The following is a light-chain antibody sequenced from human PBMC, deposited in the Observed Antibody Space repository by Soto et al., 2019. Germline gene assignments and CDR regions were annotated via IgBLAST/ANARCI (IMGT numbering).Light chain of an antibody. CDR3: QQYGDSPQT. J-gene: IGKJ1*01. CDR2: DAS. CDR1: QSVSSY. Sequence: IVLSQSPATLSLTPGERATLSCRASQSVSSYLAWYQQKPGQAPRLLIYDASNRATGIPDRFSGSGSGTDFTLTISRLEPEDFAVYYCQQYGDSPQTFGQGTKVDI. V-gene: IGKV3-20*01.